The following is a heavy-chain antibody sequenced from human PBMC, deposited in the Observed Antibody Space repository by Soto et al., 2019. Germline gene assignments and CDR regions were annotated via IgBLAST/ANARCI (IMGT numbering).Heavy chain of an antibody. Sequence: SETQALPCPVSGATLRSRFYCGWLRQSPGKGLEWIGSVYPSGNTYYNPSFRGRITISVDTSKNQFSLKLTSVTAADTALYYCVGYTASHNWFDHWGPGILV. CDR3: VGYTASHNWFDH. J-gene: IGHJ5*02. CDR1: GATLRSRFY. D-gene: IGHD6-25*01. CDR2: VYPSGNT. V-gene: IGHV4-38-2*01.